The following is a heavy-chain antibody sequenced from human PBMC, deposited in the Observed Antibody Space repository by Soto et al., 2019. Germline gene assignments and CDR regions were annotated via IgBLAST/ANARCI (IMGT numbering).Heavy chain of an antibody. V-gene: IGHV4-30-4*01. D-gene: IGHD6-13*01. J-gene: IGHJ5*02. Sequence: QVQLQESGPGLVKPSQTLSLTCTVSGGSISSGDYYWSWIRQPPGKGLEWIGYIYYSGSTYYNPALKSRVTISVDTSKNQFSLKLSSVTAADTAVYYCAREAAAAGTSPPTNRFDPWGQGTLVTVSS. CDR2: IYYSGST. CDR1: GGSISSGDYY. CDR3: AREAAAAGTSPPTNRFDP.